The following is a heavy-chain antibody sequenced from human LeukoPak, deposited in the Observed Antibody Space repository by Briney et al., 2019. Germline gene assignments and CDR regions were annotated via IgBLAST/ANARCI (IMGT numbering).Heavy chain of an antibody. Sequence: GGSLRLSCAASGFTFSSYEMNWVRQAPGKGLEWVSYISSSGSTIYYADSVKGRFTISRDNAKNSLYLQMNSLRAEDTAVYYCVRESRRYQLPGLNDYYYMDVWGKGTTVTVSS. CDR1: GFTFSSYE. V-gene: IGHV3-48*03. CDR3: VRESRRYQLPGLNDYYYMDV. D-gene: IGHD2-2*01. CDR2: ISSSGSTI. J-gene: IGHJ6*03.